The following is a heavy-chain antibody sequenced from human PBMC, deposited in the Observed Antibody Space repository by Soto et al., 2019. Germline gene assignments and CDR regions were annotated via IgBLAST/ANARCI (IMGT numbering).Heavy chain of an antibody. CDR3: ARDIYYDSSGYYSDAFDI. D-gene: IGHD3-22*01. V-gene: IGHV4-61*01. Sequence: SETLSLTCTVSGGSVSSGSYYWSWIRQPPGKGLEWIGYIYYSGSTNYNPSLKSRVTISVDTSKNQFSLKLSSVTAADTAVYYCARDIYYDSSGYYSDAFDIWGQGTMVTVSS. CDR2: IYYSGST. J-gene: IGHJ3*02. CDR1: GGSVSSGSYY.